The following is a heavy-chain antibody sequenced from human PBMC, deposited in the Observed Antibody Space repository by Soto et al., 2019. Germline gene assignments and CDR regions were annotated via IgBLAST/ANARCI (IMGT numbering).Heavy chain of an antibody. D-gene: IGHD2-8*01. V-gene: IGHV4-4*02. CDR2: IFHSGNT. CDR1: SGSIDTTNW. Sequence: QVQLQESGPGLVKPSGTLSLTCAVSSGSIDTTNWWSWVRQPPGKGLEWIGEIFHSGNTYYNPSLASRVNISVDTSKNQFSLNLRSVTAADTAVYYCARRTWGMDVWGQGTTVTVSS. J-gene: IGHJ6*02. CDR3: ARRTWGMDV.